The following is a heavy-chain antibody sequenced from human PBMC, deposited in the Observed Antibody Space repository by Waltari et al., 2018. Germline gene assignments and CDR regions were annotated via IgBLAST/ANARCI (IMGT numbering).Heavy chain of an antibody. J-gene: IGHJ3*02. CDR1: GFTFSDYG. CDR3: ARVIAGRAFDI. Sequence: QVEVVESGGGVVQPGRSLRLSCAASGFTFSDYGMHWVRQAPGKGLVWVALISYDGNTEYYADSVKGRFTISRDNSRSTLYLQMNSLRVEDTAVYSCARVIAGRAFDIWGQGTLVTVS. CDR2: ISYDGNTE. D-gene: IGHD6-6*01. V-gene: IGHV3-30*03.